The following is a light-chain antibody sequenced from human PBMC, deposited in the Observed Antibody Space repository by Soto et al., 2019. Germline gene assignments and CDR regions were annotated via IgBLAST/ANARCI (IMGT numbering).Light chain of an antibody. V-gene: IGKV3-20*01. CDR3: QQYGSSPVT. Sequence: EIGLAQSPGTQSFAGGESTSRSWTASQSVTSRYLAWYQQKPGQAPRLLIYGASNRATGIPERFSCSGSGPDFTLTISRLEPEDFPVYYCQQYGSSPVTFGQGTRLEIK. CDR1: QSVTSRY. CDR2: GAS. J-gene: IGKJ5*01.